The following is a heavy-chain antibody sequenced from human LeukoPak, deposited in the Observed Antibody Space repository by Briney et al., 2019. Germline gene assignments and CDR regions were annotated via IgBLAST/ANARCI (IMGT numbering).Heavy chain of an antibody. J-gene: IGHJ5*02. CDR2: INPNSGGT. CDR1: GYTFTGYY. Sequence: ASVKVSCKASGYTFTGYYMHWVRQAPGQGLEWMGWINPNSGGTNYAQKFQGRVTMTRDTSISTAYMELSRLRSDDTAAYYCAREYYGDYKNWFDPWGQGTLVTVSS. CDR3: AREYYGDYKNWFDP. V-gene: IGHV1-2*02. D-gene: IGHD4-17*01.